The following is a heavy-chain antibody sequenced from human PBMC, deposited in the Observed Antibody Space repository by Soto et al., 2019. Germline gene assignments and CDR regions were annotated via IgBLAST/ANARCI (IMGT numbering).Heavy chain of an antibody. V-gene: IGHV1-18*01. CDR2: ISAYNGNT. Sequence: ASVKVSCKASGYTFTSXGISWVRQAPGQGLEWMGWISAYNGNTNYAQKLQGRVTMTTDTSTSTAYMELRSLRSGDTAVYYCASTNITIFGVVKYYFDYWGQGTLVTVSS. CDR3: ASTNITIFGVVKYYFDY. D-gene: IGHD3-3*01. CDR1: GYTFTSXG. J-gene: IGHJ4*02.